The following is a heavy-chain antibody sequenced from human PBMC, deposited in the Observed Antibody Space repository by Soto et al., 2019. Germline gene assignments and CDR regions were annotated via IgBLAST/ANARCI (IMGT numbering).Heavy chain of an antibody. D-gene: IGHD5-12*01. CDR3: AREDGYRGGDAFDI. Sequence: EVQLVESGGGLVQPGGSLRLSCAASGFTVSSNYMSWVRQAPGKGLESVAVIYSGGSTYYADSVKGRFTISRDNSKNTLYLKMNSLRAEDTAVYYCAREDGYRGGDAFDIWGQGTMVTVSS. V-gene: IGHV3-66*01. J-gene: IGHJ3*02. CDR2: IYSGGST. CDR1: GFTVSSNY.